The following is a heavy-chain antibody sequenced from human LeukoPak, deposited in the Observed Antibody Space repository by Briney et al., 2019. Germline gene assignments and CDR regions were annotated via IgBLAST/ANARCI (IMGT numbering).Heavy chain of an antibody. CDR1: GFTFSSYG. CDR2: IRYDGSNK. V-gene: IGHV3-30*02. Sequence: PGGSLRLSCAASGFTFSSYGMHWVRQAPGKGLEWVAFIRYDGSNKYYADSVKGRFTISRDNSKNTLYLQMNSLRAEDTAVYYCAKVGDSSGWYLVRPPDYWGQGTLVTVSS. J-gene: IGHJ4*02. CDR3: AKVGDSSGWYLVRPPDY. D-gene: IGHD6-19*01.